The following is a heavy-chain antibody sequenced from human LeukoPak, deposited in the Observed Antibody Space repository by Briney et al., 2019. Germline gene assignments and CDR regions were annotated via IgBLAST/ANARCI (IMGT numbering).Heavy chain of an antibody. J-gene: IGHJ4*02. CDR3: ATLGITGTTWGDY. Sequence: ASVKVSCKVSAYTLTELSMDWVRQAPGRGPEWMGSFDPEDGETIYAQKFQGRVTMTEDTSTDTAYMELSSLRSEDTAAYYYATLGITGTTWGDYWGQGTLVTVSS. CDR2: FDPEDGET. V-gene: IGHV1-24*01. CDR1: AYTLTELS. D-gene: IGHD1-20*01.